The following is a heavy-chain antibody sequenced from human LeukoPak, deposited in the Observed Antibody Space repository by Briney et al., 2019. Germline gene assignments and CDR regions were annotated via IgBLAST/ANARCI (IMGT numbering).Heavy chain of an antibody. CDR1: GFTFSDYY. Sequence: PGGSLRLSCAASGFTFSDYYMSWIRPAPGKGLEWVSYISSSGITMSYADSVKGRFTISRDNAKNSLYLQMSSLRAEDAAVYYCARVKGSYATDYWGQGALVTVSS. CDR2: ISSSGITM. CDR3: ARVKGSYATDY. D-gene: IGHD3-16*01. V-gene: IGHV3-11*04. J-gene: IGHJ4*02.